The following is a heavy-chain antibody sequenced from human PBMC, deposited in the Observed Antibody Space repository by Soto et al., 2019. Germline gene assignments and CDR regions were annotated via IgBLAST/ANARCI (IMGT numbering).Heavy chain of an antibody. J-gene: IGHJ4*02. V-gene: IGHV3-23*01. CDR2: ISDSDDDT. Sequence: EVQLLESGGGLGQPGGSLRLSCTASGFTFRKYAMSWVRQAPGKGLEWISGISDSDDDTYYADSVRGRFTISRDNSKNTLYLQMNGLRGDDTAVYYCAKDGGVSARYFDTWGQGTLVTVSS. D-gene: IGHD2-8*01. CDR3: AKDGGVSARYFDT. CDR1: GFTFRKYA.